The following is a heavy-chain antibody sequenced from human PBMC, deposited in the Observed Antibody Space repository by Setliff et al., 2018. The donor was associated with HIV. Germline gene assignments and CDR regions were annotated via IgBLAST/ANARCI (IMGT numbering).Heavy chain of an antibody. D-gene: IGHD1-20*01. V-gene: IGHV4-30-4*01. CDR2: FSYTDEP. CDR3: GRARSSWYNTSPYYFDL. Sequence: SETLSLTCTVSGVSVRSGDHWCWVRQAPGKGLEWIGYFSYTDEPYINYLEYFNSSLKNRLAITLDKPRNQFSLKLTSVTAADTAVYYCGRARSSWYNTSPYYFDLWGQGTLVTVSS. CDR1: GVSVRSGDH. J-gene: IGHJ4*02.